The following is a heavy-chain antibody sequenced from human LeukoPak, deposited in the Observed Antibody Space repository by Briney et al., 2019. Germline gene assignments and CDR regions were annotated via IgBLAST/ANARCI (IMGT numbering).Heavy chain of an antibody. CDR1: GYTFTSYD. J-gene: IGHJ6*03. CDR3: ARDSGFSAPHRNTYYYYYMDV. Sequence: GASVKVSCKASGYTFTSYDINWVRQATGQGLEWMGWMNPNSGNTGYAQKFQGRVTITRNTSISTAYMELSSLRSEDTAVYYCARDSGFSAPHRNTYYYYYMDVWGKGTTVTVSS. V-gene: IGHV1-8*03. CDR2: MNPNSGNT. D-gene: IGHD1-26*01.